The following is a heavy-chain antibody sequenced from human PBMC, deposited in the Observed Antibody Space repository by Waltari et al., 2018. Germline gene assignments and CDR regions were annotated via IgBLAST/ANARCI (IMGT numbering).Heavy chain of an antibody. CDR1: GDSISSSSYY. CDR2: IFYSGST. D-gene: IGHD3-3*01. V-gene: IGHV4-39*01. Sequence: QLQLQESGPGLVKPSETLSLTCIVPGDSISSSSYYWGWIRQPPGKGLEWIGSIFYSGSTYATPALTSRVPMSVGTSKNQFSLRLSSVTAADTAIYFCARHASTGPYDPWFDPWGQGTLVTVSS. CDR3: ARHASTGPYDPWFDP. J-gene: IGHJ5*02.